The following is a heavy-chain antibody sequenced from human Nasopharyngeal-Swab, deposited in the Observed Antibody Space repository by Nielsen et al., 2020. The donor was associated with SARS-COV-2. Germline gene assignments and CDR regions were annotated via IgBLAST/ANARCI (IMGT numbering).Heavy chain of an antibody. CDR2: IDWDDDK. CDR3: ARIRVNHHYFDY. V-gene: IGHV2-70*11. CDR1: GFSLSTSGMC. D-gene: IGHD1-14*01. Sequence: SGPTLVKPTQTLTLTCTFSGFSLSTSGMCVCWIRQPLGKALEWLARIDWDDDKYYSTSLKTRLTISKDTSKNQVVLTMTNMDPVDTATYYCARIRVNHHYFDYWGQGTLVTVSS. J-gene: IGHJ4*02.